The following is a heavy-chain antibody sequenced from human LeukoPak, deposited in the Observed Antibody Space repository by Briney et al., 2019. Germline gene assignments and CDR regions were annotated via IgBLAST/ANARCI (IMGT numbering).Heavy chain of an antibody. D-gene: IGHD1-26*01. CDR2: IKEDGSDK. V-gene: IGHV3-7*01. CDR3: ARDQTGGFDY. J-gene: IGHJ4*02. Sequence: SGGSLRLSCAASGFTLSNYWMNWVRQAPGKGLEWVANIKEDGSDKYYVDSVKGRFSISKDNAKNSLYLQMNSLRVEDTAVYYCARDQTGGFDYWGQGTLVSVSS. CDR1: GFTLSNYW.